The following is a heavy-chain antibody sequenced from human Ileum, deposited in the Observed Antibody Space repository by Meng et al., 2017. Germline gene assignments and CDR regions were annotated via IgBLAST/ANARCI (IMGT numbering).Heavy chain of an antibody. D-gene: IGHD3-22*01. CDR3: ATSNDRDVYYLGY. CDR2: IFQSGIT. J-gene: IGHJ4*02. Sequence: VGLQEPRHDLVKSTATLSLSWAVSGPWWRWVRQPPGKGLEWIGEIFQSGITNYNPSLKSRVTISIDKSKSQISLQLSAVTAADTAVYSCATSNDRDVYYLGYWGQGTLVTVSS. V-gene: IGHV4-4*01. CDR1: GPW.